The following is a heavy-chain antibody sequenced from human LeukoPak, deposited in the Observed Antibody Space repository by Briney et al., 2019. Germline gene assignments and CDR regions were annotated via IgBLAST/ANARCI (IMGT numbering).Heavy chain of an antibody. CDR2: MNPNSGNT. CDR3: ARFEYCTNGVCYTGTGFDP. Sequence: GASVKVSCKASGYTFTSYDINWVRQATGQGLEWMGWMNPNSGNTGYAQKFQGRVTITRNTSISTAYMELSSLRSEDTAVYYCARFEYCTNGVCYTGTGFDPWGQGTLVTVSS. D-gene: IGHD2-8*01. V-gene: IGHV1-8*03. CDR1: GYTFTSYD. J-gene: IGHJ5*02.